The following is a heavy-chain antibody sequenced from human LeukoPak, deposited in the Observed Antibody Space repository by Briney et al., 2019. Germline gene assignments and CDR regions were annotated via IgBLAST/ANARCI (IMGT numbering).Heavy chain of an antibody. CDR1: GFTFSSYG. CDR2: IRYDGSNK. Sequence: GGSLRLSCAASGFTFSSYGMRWVRQAPGKGLEWVAFIRYDGSNKYYADSVKGRFTISRDNSKNTLYLQMNSLRAEDTAVYYCAKDIYSGYESGPIDYWGQGTLVTVSS. CDR3: AKDIYSGYESGPIDY. V-gene: IGHV3-30*02. D-gene: IGHD5-12*01. J-gene: IGHJ4*02.